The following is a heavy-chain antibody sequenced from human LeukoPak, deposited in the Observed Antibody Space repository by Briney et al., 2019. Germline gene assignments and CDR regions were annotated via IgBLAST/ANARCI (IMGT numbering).Heavy chain of an antibody. D-gene: IGHD3-10*01. Sequence: GGSLRLSCAASGFTFSSYAMSWVRQAPGKGLEWVSAISGSGGSTYYADSVKGRFTISRDNSKNTLYLQMNSLRAEDTAVYYCAKKRHYYGSGSYSDYWGQGTLVTVSS. CDR3: AKKRHYYGSGSYSDY. J-gene: IGHJ4*02. CDR1: GFTFSSYA. V-gene: IGHV3-23*01. CDR2: ISGSGGST.